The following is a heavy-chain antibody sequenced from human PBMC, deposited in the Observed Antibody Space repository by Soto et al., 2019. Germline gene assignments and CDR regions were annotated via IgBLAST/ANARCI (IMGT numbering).Heavy chain of an antibody. D-gene: IGHD2-2*01. CDR2: IIPIFGTA. J-gene: IGHJ6*02. V-gene: IGHV1-69*01. CDR3: ARSIVVVPTYYYYYGMDV. CDR1: GGTFSSYA. Sequence: QVQLVQSGAEVKKPGSSVKVSCKASGGTFSSYAINWVRQAPGQGLEWMGGIIPIFGTANYAQKFQGRVTITADESTSTAYMELSSLRSEDTAVYYCARSIVVVPTYYYYYGMDVWGQGTTVTVSS.